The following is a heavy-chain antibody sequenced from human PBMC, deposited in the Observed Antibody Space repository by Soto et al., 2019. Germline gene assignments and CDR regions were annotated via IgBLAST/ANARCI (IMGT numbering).Heavy chain of an antibody. CDR1: GDSVSSNCAA. V-gene: IGHV6-1*01. Sequence: SQTLSLTCAISGDSVSSNCAAWNWIRQSPSRGLEWLGRTYYRSKWYNDYAVSVKSRITINPDTSKNQFSLQLNSVTPEDTAVYYCARDRGTIFGVVIYYYYYGMDVWGQGTTVTVSS. D-gene: IGHD3-3*01. J-gene: IGHJ6*02. CDR2: TYYRSKWYN. CDR3: ARDRGTIFGVVIYYYYYGMDV.